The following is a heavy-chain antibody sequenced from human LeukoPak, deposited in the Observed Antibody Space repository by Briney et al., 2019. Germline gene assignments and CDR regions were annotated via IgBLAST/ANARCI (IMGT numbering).Heavy chain of an antibody. D-gene: IGHD2-21*01. CDR2: IRSKIDGGAT. Sequence: GGPLRLSCAASGFNVNNAWMSWVRKAPGKGLEWVGRIRSKIDGGATDYAAPVKGRFTISRDDSKNTLYLQINSLKIEDTAMYYCYTSITDYWGQGTLVTVSS. CDR3: YTSITDY. J-gene: IGHJ4*02. CDR1: GFNVNNAW. V-gene: IGHV3-15*07.